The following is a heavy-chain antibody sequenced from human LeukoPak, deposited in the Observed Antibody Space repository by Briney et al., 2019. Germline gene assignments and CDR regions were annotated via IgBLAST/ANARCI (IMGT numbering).Heavy chain of an antibody. CDR3: AKWAGSGEQTKRYFGPFDF. J-gene: IGHJ4*02. Sequence: GGSLRLSCAASGFTFSNWAITWVRQAPGMGLEWDSSISGDGGGTYYADSVKGRFTVSRDNSKNTLYLEINRLRVEDTAVYYCAKWAGSGEQTKRYFGPFDFWGQGTLVTVSS. CDR1: GFTFSNWA. CDR2: ISGDGGGT. D-gene: IGHD1/OR15-1a*01. V-gene: IGHV3-23*01.